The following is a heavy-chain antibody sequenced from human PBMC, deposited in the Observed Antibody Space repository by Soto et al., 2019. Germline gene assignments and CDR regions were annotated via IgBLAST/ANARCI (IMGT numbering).Heavy chain of an antibody. CDR3: ARDDRNQNWGYSYVTFGFVP. CDR1: GFTFSSYA. Sequence: PGGSLRLSCAASGFTFSSYAMHWVRQAPGKGLEWVAVISYDGSNKYYADSVKGRFTISRDNSKNTLYLQMNSLRAEDTAVYYCARDDRNQNWGYSYVTFGFVPWGQGTLVNASS. D-gene: IGHD5-18*01. J-gene: IGHJ5*02. CDR2: ISYDGSNK. V-gene: IGHV3-30-3*01.